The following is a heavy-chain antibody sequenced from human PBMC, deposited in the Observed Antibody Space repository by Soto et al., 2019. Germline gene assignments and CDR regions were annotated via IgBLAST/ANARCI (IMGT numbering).Heavy chain of an antibody. D-gene: IGHD2-15*01. CDR2: IKSKSDGGTT. CDR3: TTDLRRIAVVVGSTRYFNP. CDR1: VFTFSDAW. V-gene: IGHV3-15*01. J-gene: IGHJ5*02. Sequence: PGSSLSLSCEPTVFTFSDAWMSSVRQAPGQGLDWVGRIKSKSDGGTTEYAAPVRGRFTISRDDSKNTLYLQMNSLKTEDTAVYYCTTDLRRIAVVVGSTRYFNPWRQGSPVT.